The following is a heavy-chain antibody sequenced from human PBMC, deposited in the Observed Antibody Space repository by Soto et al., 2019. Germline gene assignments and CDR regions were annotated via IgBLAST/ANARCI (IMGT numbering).Heavy chain of an antibody. CDR3: ATKPNSRYFFDY. V-gene: IGHV4-28*01. D-gene: IGHD6-6*01. Sequence: SETLSLTCAVSSSSISSTNWWGWIRQPPGKGLEWIGYIYYNGSTYYNPSLKSRVTMSVDTSKNQFSLKLSSVTAVDTAVYYCATKPNSRYFFDYWGQGALVTVSS. J-gene: IGHJ4*02. CDR1: SSSISSTNW. CDR2: IYYNGST.